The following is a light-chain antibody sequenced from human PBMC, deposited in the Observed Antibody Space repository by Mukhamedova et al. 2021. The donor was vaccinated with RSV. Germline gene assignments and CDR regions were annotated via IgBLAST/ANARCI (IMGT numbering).Light chain of an antibody. Sequence: GSSSNIGTNYVYWYQQLPGTAPKLLIYRNNQRPSGVPDRFSGSKSGTSASLAISGLRSEDEAAYYCSGWDSSLSGVLFGGGT. V-gene: IGLV1-47*01. CDR1: SSNIGTNY. CDR3: SGWDSSLSGVL. J-gene: IGLJ2*01. CDR2: RNN.